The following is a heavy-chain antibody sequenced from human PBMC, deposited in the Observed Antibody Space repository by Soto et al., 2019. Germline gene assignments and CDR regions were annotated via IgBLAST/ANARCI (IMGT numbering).Heavy chain of an antibody. CDR3: ARGLGIAAAGTLSRRYGMDV. J-gene: IGHJ6*02. Sequence: QVQLQQWGAGLLKPSETLSLTCAVYGWSFSGYYWSWIRQPPGQGLEWIGEINHSGSTNYNPSLKSRVTISVDTYKHQFSLKLSSVTAADTAVYYCARGLGIAAAGTLSRRYGMDVWGQGTTVTVSS. CDR2: INHSGST. D-gene: IGHD6-13*01. CDR1: GWSFSGYY. V-gene: IGHV4-34*01.